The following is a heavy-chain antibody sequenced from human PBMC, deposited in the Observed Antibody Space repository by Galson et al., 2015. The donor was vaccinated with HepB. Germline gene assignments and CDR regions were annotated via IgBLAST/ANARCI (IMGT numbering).Heavy chain of an antibody. CDR1: GFTFSSYA. Sequence: SLRLSCAASGFTFSSYAMSWVRQAPGKGLEWVSAISGSGGSTYYADSVKGRFTISRDNSKNTLYLQMNSLRAEDTAVYYCAKRRHRRSSTSNYGMDVWGQGTTVTVSS. CDR2: ISGSGGST. D-gene: IGHD2-2*01. V-gene: IGHV3-23*01. CDR3: AKRRHRRSSTSNYGMDV. J-gene: IGHJ6*02.